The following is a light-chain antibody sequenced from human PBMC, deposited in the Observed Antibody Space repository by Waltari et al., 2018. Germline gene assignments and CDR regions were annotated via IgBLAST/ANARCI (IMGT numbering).Light chain of an antibody. V-gene: IGKV1-17*01. CDR3: QQHTAYPVS. J-gene: IGKJ2*03. CDR1: QDIRNF. Sequence: DIQMTQSRSSLSASVGDTVTLTCRASQDIRNFVAWYQQKPGKPPKPLIYFASNLETGVPSRFSGSGSGTGFTLTISRLQPEDFATYYCQQHTAYPVSFGQGTKVEIK. CDR2: FAS.